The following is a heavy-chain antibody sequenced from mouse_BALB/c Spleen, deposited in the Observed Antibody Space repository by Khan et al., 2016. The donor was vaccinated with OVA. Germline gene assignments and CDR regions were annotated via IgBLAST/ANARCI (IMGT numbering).Heavy chain of an antibody. Sequence: QVQLKQSGPGLVAPSQSLSITCTVSGFSLATYGVTWVRQPPGKGLEWLGIIWGDGSTNYHSALISRLSISKDFSKSQVFLKLNSLQADDPATYYCAKFYYGGVSNWYFDVWGAGTTVTVSS. D-gene: IGHD1-1*02. V-gene: IGHV2-3*01. CDR1: GFSLATYG. J-gene: IGHJ1*01. CDR3: AKFYYGGVSNWYFDV. CDR2: IWGDGST.